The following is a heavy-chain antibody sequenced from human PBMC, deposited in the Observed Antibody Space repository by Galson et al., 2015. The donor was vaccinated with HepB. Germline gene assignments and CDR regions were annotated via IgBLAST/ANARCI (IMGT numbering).Heavy chain of an antibody. D-gene: IGHD6-13*01. CDR1: GYTFTGYY. CDR2: INPNSGGT. Sequence: SVKVSCKASGYTFTGYYMHWVRQAPGQGLEWMGWINPNSGGTNYAQKFQGRVTMTRDPSISTAYMELSRLRSDDTAVYYCARGLSIAAAADAFDIWGQGTMVTVSS. V-gene: IGHV1-2*02. CDR3: ARGLSIAAAADAFDI. J-gene: IGHJ3*02.